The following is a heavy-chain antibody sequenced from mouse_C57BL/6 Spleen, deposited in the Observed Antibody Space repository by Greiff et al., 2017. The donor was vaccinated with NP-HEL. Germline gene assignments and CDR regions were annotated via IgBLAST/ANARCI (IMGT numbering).Heavy chain of an antibody. D-gene: IGHD4-1*01. Sequence: QVQLQQPGSELVTPVASVKLSCKASGYTFTSYWMHWVKQRPGRGLEWIGRIDPNSGGTKYNEKFKSKATLTVDKPSSTAYMQLSSLKSEDSAVYYCASWDWDYFDYCGKGTTLTVSS. V-gene: IGHV1-72*01. J-gene: IGHJ2*01. CDR2: IDPNSGGT. CDR1: GYTFTSYW. CDR3: ASWDWDYFDY.